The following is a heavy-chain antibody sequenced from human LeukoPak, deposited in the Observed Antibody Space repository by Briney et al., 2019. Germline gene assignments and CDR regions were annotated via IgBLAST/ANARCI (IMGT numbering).Heavy chain of an antibody. D-gene: IGHD2-2*01. CDR3: ARESGDILVVPYY. CDR2: MSPISGNT. Sequence: ASVKVSCKASGYTFASYDINWVRQATGQGLEWMGWMSPISGNTGYAQKFQGRLTMTRNTAINTAYMELSGLRSEDTAVYYCARESGDILVVPYYWGQGTLVTVSS. CDR1: GYTFASYD. J-gene: IGHJ4*02. V-gene: IGHV1-8*01.